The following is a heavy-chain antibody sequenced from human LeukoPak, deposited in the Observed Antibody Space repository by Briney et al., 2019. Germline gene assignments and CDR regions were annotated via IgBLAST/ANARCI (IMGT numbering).Heavy chain of an antibody. J-gene: IGHJ4*02. CDR2: ISYDGSHD. CDR3: ARDFRGYFDY. CDR1: GFNFNSYS. Sequence: PGGSLRLSCAASGFNFNSYSMHWVRQAPGKGLEWVAVISYDGSHDYYADSVQGRFTISKDNSKSTLYLQMNSLTTEDTAVYYCARDFRGYFDYWGQGTLVTVSS. V-gene: IGHV3-30*04. D-gene: IGHD3-10*01.